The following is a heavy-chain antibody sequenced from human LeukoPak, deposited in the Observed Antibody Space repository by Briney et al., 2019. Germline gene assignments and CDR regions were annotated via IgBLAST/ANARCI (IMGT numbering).Heavy chain of an antibody. CDR1: GFTFSSYA. CDR3: ARDPGHSGSPRPYYFDY. V-gene: IGHV3-30-3*01. CDR2: ISYDGSNK. Sequence: GGSLRLSCAASGFTFSSYAMHWVRQAPGKGLEWVAVISYDGSNKYYADSVKGRFTISRDNSKNTLYLQMNSLRAEDTAVYYCARDPGHSGSPRPYYFDYWGQGTLVTVSS. D-gene: IGHD1-26*01. J-gene: IGHJ4*02.